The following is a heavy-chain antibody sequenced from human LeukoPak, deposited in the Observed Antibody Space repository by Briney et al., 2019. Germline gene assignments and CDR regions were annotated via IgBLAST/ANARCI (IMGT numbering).Heavy chain of an antibody. J-gene: IGHJ3*02. CDR3: ARVKLLYGSGIGDAFDI. CDR2: INWNGGST. CDR1: GFTFDDYG. Sequence: GGSLRLSCAASGFTFDDYGMSWDRQAPGKGLEWVSGINWNGGSTGYEDSVKGRFTISRDNAKNSLYLQMNSLRAEDTALYYCARVKLLYGSGIGDAFDIWGQGTMVTVSS. V-gene: IGHV3-20*04. D-gene: IGHD3-10*01.